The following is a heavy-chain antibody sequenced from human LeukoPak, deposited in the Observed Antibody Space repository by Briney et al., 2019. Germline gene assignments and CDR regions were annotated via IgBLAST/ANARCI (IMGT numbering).Heavy chain of an antibody. D-gene: IGHD5-12*01. CDR1: GFTFSNAW. CDR3: TTEMATTESDY. V-gene: IGHV3-15*01. J-gene: IGHJ4*02. CDR2: IKSKTDGGTT. Sequence: GGSLRLSCAASGFTFSNAWMSWVCQAPGKRLEWVGRIKSKTDGGTTDYAAPVKGRFTISRDDSKNTLYLQMNSLKTEDTAVYYCTTEMATTESDYWGQGTLVTVSS.